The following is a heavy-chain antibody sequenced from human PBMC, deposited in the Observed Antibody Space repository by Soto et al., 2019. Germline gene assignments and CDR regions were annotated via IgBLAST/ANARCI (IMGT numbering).Heavy chain of an antibody. V-gene: IGHV3-15*01. Sequence: GGSLRLSCAASGFTFSNAWMSWVRQAPGKGLEWVGRIKSKTDGGTTDYAAPVKGRFTISRDDSKNTLYLQMNSLKTEDTAVYYCTTFIVGANISYYYYGMDVWGQGPTVTVSS. D-gene: IGHD1-26*01. CDR2: IKSKTDGGTT. CDR1: GFTFSNAW. CDR3: TTFIVGANISYYYYGMDV. J-gene: IGHJ6*02.